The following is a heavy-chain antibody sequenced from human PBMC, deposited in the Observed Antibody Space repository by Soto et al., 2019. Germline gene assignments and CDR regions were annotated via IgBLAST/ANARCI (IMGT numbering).Heavy chain of an antibody. CDR2: ISWNSGSI. CDR3: AKDIGDYGDYGVGYFDY. CDR1: GFAFDDYA. J-gene: IGHJ4*02. D-gene: IGHD4-17*01. V-gene: IGHV3-9*01. Sequence: PGGSLRLSCAASGFAFDDYAMHWVRQAPGKGLEWVSGISWNSGSIGYADSVKGRFTISRDNAKNSLYLQMNSLRAEDTALYYCAKDIGDYGDYGVGYFDYWGQGTLVTVSS.